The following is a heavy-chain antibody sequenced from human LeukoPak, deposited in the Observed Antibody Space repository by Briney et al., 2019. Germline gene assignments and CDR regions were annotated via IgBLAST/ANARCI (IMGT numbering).Heavy chain of an antibody. CDR3: ARTEGQGYSYYALDV. J-gene: IGHJ6*02. CDR2: IYHSGTT. Sequence: PSETLSLTCAVSGGSISSDNWWSWVRQPPGEGLEWIGEIYHSGTTNYNPSLKSRVTISLDKSKNQFSLKLSSVTAADTALYYCARTEGQGYSYYALDVWGQGTTVTVSS. V-gene: IGHV4-4*02. CDR1: GGSISSDNW. D-gene: IGHD1-14*01.